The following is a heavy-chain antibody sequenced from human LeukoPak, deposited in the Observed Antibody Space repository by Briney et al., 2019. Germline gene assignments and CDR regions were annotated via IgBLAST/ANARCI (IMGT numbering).Heavy chain of an antibody. CDR2: IYNSGST. CDR3: ARDGGDSSGYPFDY. Sequence: SQTLSLTCTVSGGSISSAGYYWSWIRQHPGKGLEWLGYIYNSGSTYYNPSLKSRVDLSVATSNNQFSLKLSSVTAADTAVYYCARDGGDSSGYPFDYWGQGTLVTVSS. D-gene: IGHD3-22*01. CDR1: GGSISSAGYY. J-gene: IGHJ4*02. V-gene: IGHV4-31*03.